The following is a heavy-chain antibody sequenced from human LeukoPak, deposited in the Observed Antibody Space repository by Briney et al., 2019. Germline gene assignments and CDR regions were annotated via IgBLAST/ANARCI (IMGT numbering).Heavy chain of an antibody. Sequence: SETLSLTCTVSGGSISSYYWSWIRQPPGKGLEWIGYIYYSGSTNYNPSLKSRVTISVDTSKNQFSLKLSSVTAADTAVYYCTRGQAWVYYMDVWGKGTTVTVSS. CDR1: GGSISSYY. CDR3: TRGQAWVYYMDV. J-gene: IGHJ6*03. V-gene: IGHV4-59*08. D-gene: IGHD7-27*01. CDR2: IYYSGST.